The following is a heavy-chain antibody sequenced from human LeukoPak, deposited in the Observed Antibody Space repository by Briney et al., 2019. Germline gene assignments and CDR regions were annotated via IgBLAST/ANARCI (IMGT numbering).Heavy chain of an antibody. Sequence: ASVKVSCKASGYTFTGYYMHWVRQAPGQGLEWMGWINPNSGGTNYAQKFQGRVTMTRDTSISTAYMELSRLRSDDTAVYYCARDLGSSWSWFDPWGQGTLVTASS. V-gene: IGHV1-2*02. CDR3: ARDLGSSWSWFDP. D-gene: IGHD6-13*01. CDR1: GYTFTGYY. CDR2: INPNSGGT. J-gene: IGHJ5*02.